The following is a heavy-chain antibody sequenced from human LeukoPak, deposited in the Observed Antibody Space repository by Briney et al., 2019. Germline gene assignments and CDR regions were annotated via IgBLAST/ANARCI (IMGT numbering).Heavy chain of an antibody. V-gene: IGHV4-39*01. CDR2: IYYSGST. D-gene: IGHD3-16*02. Sequence: SETLSLTCTVSGGSISSSSYYWGWIRQPPGKGLEWIGSIYYSGSTYYNPSLKSRVTISVDTSKNQFSLKLSSVTAADTAVYYCARQPRGLSDYFDYWGQGTLVTVSS. CDR3: ARQPRGLSDYFDY. CDR1: GGSISSSSYY. J-gene: IGHJ4*02.